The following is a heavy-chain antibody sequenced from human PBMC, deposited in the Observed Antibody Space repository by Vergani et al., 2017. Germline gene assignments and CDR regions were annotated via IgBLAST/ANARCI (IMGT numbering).Heavy chain of an antibody. CDR1: GRSFSGYY. Sequence: QVQLQQWGAGLLKPSETLSLTCAVYGRSFSGYYWSWIRQPPGKGLEWIGEINHSGSTNYNPSLKSRVTISVDTSKNQFSLKLSSVTAADTAVYYCARGRGHYYYYMDVWGKGTTVTVSS. CDR3: ARGRGHYYYYMDV. V-gene: IGHV4-34*01. D-gene: IGHD1-26*01. CDR2: INHSGST. J-gene: IGHJ6*03.